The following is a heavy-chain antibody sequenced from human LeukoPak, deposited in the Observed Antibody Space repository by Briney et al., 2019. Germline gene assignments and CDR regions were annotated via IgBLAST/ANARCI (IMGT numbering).Heavy chain of an antibody. D-gene: IGHD1-26*01. Sequence: GGSLRLSCAASGFTFSNYRMHWVRQAPGKGLVWVSRINSDGSTTLYADSVKGRFTISRDNAKNTLCLQMNSLRAEDTAVYYCASTLVGTTNYWGQGTLVTVSS. J-gene: IGHJ4*02. CDR2: INSDGSTT. CDR1: GFTFSNYR. CDR3: ASTLVGTTNY. V-gene: IGHV3-74*03.